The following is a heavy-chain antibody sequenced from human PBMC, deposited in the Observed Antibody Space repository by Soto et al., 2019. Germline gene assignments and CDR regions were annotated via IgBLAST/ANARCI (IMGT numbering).Heavy chain of an antibody. CDR2: ISYDGSNK. Sequence: QLQLVESGGGVVQPGRSLRLSCAASGSTFSNYIMPWVRQAPGKGLEWVAFISYDGSNKDYADSVEGRFTISRDNSKNTLYLQLSSLRPEDTAVYYCAGGDTYYALGVWGQGTTVTVSS. J-gene: IGHJ6*02. D-gene: IGHD5-18*01. CDR1: GSTFSNYI. CDR3: AGGDTYYALGV. V-gene: IGHV3-30-3*01.